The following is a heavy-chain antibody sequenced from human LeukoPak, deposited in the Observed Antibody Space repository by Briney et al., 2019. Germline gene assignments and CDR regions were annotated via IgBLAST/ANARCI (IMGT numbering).Heavy chain of an antibody. J-gene: IGHJ4*02. Sequence: PGGPLRFSCAASGFTFDDYGMSWVRQAPGKGLGWVSGINWNGGSTGYADSVKGRFTISRDNAKNSLYLQMNSLRAEDTALYYCARVRSGWYTRGEFDYWGQGTLVTVSS. CDR1: GFTFDDYG. CDR3: ARVRSGWYTRGEFDY. CDR2: INWNGGST. D-gene: IGHD6-19*01. V-gene: IGHV3-20*04.